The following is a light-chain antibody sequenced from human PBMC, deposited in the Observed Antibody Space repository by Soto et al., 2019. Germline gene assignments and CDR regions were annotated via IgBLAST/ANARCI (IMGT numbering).Light chain of an antibody. J-gene: IGKJ1*01. V-gene: IGKV3-15*01. CDR1: QSVGNN. CDR3: QHYNYWPPKP. Sequence: EIAMTQSPATLSSSPGERTTLSCRASQSVGNNLAWYQQKPGQAPRLLIYGAYTRATGIPARFSGSGSGTDVNRTISRLQSEDFAVYYCQHYNYWPPKPCGQGTKVELK. CDR2: GAY.